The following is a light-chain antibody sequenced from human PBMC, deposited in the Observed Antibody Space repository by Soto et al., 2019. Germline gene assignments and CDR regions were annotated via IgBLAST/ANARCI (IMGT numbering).Light chain of an antibody. CDR2: EVS. J-gene: IGLJ2*01. V-gene: IGLV2-14*01. CDR1: SSDIGDYTH. Sequence: QSALTQPASVSGSPGQSITISCTGTSSDIGDYTHVSWYQQHPGKAPKLIIYEVSDRPSGVSNRFSGSKSGNTASLTISGLQPADEAAYYCCSYTSISTSAVFGGGTKLTVL. CDR3: CSYTSISTSAV.